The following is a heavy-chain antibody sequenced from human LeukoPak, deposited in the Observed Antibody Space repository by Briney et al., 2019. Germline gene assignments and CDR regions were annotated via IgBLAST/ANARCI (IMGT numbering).Heavy chain of an antibody. CDR1: EYTFTSYD. CDR3: ARGRHPGPTWISEY. Sequence: ASVKVSCKASEYTFTSYDINWVRQATGQGLEWMGWMNPNSGNTGYAQKFQGRVTMTRNTSISTAYMELSGLTFEDTAVYYCARGRHPGPTWISEYWGQGTLVTVSS. D-gene: IGHD5-12*01. CDR2: MNPNSGNT. V-gene: IGHV1-8*01. J-gene: IGHJ4*02.